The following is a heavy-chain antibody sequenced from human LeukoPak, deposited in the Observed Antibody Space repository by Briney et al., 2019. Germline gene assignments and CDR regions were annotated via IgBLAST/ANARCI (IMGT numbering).Heavy chain of an antibody. D-gene: IGHD5-18*01. CDR1: GFTFSNCA. Sequence: GGSLRLSCAASGFTFSNCALHWVRQAPGKGLEYVSGISTNGGSTYYADSVKGRFTISRDNSKNTLFLQMGSLRAEDMAVYYCARGGGKNTTLVWAFDHWGQGTLVTVSS. V-gene: IGHV3-64*02. CDR2: ISTNGGST. CDR3: ARGGGKNTTLVWAFDH. J-gene: IGHJ4*02.